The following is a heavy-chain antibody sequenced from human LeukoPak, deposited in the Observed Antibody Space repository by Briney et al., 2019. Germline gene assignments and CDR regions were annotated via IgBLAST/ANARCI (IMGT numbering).Heavy chain of an antibody. CDR1: AGSISSSTYY. J-gene: IGHJ4*02. V-gene: IGHV4-39*01. CDR3: ARHEDRNWYFDH. D-gene: IGHD1-1*01. CDR2: FYYSGST. Sequence: SETLSLTCTVSAGSISSSTYYWGWIRQPPGKGLEWIGSFYYSGSTYYNPSLKSRVTISVDTSNNQFSLKLSSVTAADTAVYYCARHEDRNWYFDHWGQGTLVTVSS.